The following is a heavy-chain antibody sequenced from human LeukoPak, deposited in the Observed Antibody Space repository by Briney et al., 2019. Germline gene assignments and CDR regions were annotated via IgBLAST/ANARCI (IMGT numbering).Heavy chain of an antibody. CDR2: IYYSGST. V-gene: IGHV4-59*01. CDR3: ARVILVNPPHYYYYGMDV. CDR1: GGSISSYY. Sequence: PSETLSLTCTVSGGSISSYYWSWIRQPPGKGLEWIGYIYYSGSTNYNPSLKSRVTISVDTSRNQFSLKLSSVTAADTAVYYCARVILVNPPHYYYYGMDVWGQGTTVTVSS. D-gene: IGHD2-21*01. J-gene: IGHJ6*02.